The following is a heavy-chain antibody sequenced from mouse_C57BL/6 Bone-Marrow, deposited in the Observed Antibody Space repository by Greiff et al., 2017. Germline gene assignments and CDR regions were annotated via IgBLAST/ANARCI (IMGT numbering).Heavy chain of an antibody. Sequence: EVQLQQSGAELVRPGASVKLSCTASGFNIKDDYMHWVKQRPEQGLEWIGWIDPENGDTEYASKFQGKATITADTSSNTAYLQLSSLTSEDTAVYYCTTFPTGTWGYWGQGTTLTVSS. J-gene: IGHJ2*01. CDR3: TTFPTGTWGY. CDR1: GFNIKDDY. V-gene: IGHV14-4*01. D-gene: IGHD4-1*02. CDR2: IDPENGDT.